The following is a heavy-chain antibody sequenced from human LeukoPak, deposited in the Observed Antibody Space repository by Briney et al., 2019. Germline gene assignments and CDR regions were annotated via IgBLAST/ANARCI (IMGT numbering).Heavy chain of an antibody. D-gene: IGHD3-9*01. CDR2: ISAYNGNT. Sequence: ASVKVSCKASGYTFTSYGISWVRQAPGQGLEWMGWISAYNGNTNYAQKLQGRVTMTTDTSTSTAYMELRSLRSDDTAVYYCARVPLNYDILTGYYPPHYYFDYWGQGTLVTVSS. CDR3: ARVPLNYDILTGYYPPHYYFDY. CDR1: GYTFTSYG. V-gene: IGHV1-18*01. J-gene: IGHJ4*02.